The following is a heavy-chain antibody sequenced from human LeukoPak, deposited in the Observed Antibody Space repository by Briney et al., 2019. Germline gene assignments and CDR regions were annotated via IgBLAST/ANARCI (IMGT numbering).Heavy chain of an antibody. CDR1: GVTLSNYA. CDR2: IWYDGSNK. J-gene: IGHJ4*02. CDR3: AREYHDSSGSYYFDY. D-gene: IGHD3-22*01. Sequence: GGSLRLSCVASGVTLSNYAMSWARQAPGKGLEWVAVIWYDGSNKYYADSVKGRFTISRDNSKNTLYLQMNSLRAEDTAVYYCAREYHDSSGSYYFDYWGQGTLVTVSS. V-gene: IGHV3-33*08.